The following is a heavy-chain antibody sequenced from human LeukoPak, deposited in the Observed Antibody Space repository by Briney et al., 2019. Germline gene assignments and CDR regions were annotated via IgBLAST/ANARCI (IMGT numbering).Heavy chain of an antibody. Sequence: GGSLRLSCAASGFTFDDYAMHWVRQAPGKGLEWVSGISWNSGSIGYADSVKGRFTIARDNAKNSLYLQMNSLRAEDTALYYCAKDMRSKSYYYYGMDVWGQGTTVTVSS. CDR1: GFTFDDYA. D-gene: IGHD4-11*01. V-gene: IGHV3-9*01. J-gene: IGHJ6*02. CDR3: AKDMRSKSYYYYGMDV. CDR2: ISWNSGSI.